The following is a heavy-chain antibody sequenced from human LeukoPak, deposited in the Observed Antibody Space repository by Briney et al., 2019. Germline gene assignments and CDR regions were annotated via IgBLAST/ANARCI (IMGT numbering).Heavy chain of an antibody. Sequence: GGSLRLSCAASGFTFDDYNMIWVRHTRGKGLEWVSLIPWDGGETFYADSVQGRFTIYRDNTRDSLYLHMTSLKVEDTAFYYCVKDNFYDSNLSDPWGQGTLVTVSS. CDR1: GFTFDDYN. D-gene: IGHD3-22*01. V-gene: IGHV3-43*01. CDR3: VKDNFYDSNLSDP. J-gene: IGHJ5*02. CDR2: IPWDGGET.